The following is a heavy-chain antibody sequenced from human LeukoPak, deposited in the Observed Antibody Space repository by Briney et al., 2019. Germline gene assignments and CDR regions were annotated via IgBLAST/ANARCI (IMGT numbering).Heavy chain of an antibody. V-gene: IGHV3-30*18. D-gene: IGHD3-10*01. CDR2: ISYDGSNK. Sequence: GGSLRLSCAASGFTFSSYGMHWVRQAPGKGLEWVAVISYDGSNKYYADSVKGRFTISRDNSKNTLYLQMNSLRAEDTAVYYCAKEAGETVWFGELLGYFDYWGQGTLVTVSS. CDR1: GFTFSSYG. J-gene: IGHJ4*02. CDR3: AKEAGETVWFGELLGYFDY.